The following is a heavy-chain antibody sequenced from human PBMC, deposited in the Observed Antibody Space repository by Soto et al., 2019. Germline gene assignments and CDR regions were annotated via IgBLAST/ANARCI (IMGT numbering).Heavy chain of an antibody. D-gene: IGHD5-18*01. CDR2: IWYDGSNK. CDR3: AREDVQLWLRGYYYYYGMDV. J-gene: IGHJ6*02. CDR1: GFTFSSYG. V-gene: IGHV3-33*01. Sequence: RLSCAASGFTFSSYGMHWVRQAPGKGLEWVAVIWYDGSNKYYADSVKGRFTISRDNSKNTLYLQMNSLRAEDTAVYYCAREDVQLWLRGYYYYYGMDVWGQGTTVTV.